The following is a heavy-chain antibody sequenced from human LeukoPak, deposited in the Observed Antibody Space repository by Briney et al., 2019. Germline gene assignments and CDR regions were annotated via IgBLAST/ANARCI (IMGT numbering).Heavy chain of an antibody. CDR2: ISSSGGST. CDR1: GFTLSSYA. D-gene: IGHD6-13*01. J-gene: IGHJ4*02. V-gene: IGHV3-23*01. Sequence: GGSLRLSCAASGFTLSSYAMSWVRQVPGKGLEWVSGISSSGGSTYYADSVKGRFTISRDISKNTVHLQMNSLRGEDTALYYCTKGGGIASAGTDFDFWGQGTLVTVSS. CDR3: TKGGGIASAGTDFDF.